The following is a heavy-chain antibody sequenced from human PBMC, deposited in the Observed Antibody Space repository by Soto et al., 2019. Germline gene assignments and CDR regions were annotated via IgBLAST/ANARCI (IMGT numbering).Heavy chain of an antibody. CDR2: ISPLGDYI. CDR3: AIQGNEGTATVAYSIVY. Sequence: GGSLRLSCAASAFTFSNFAMTWVRQTPRKGLEWLSSISPLGDYIYYADSVKGRFTVSRDNSKNTLYLQMTSLRVEDTATYYCAIQGNEGTATVAYSIVYWARGTLVTVSS. CDR1: AFTFSNFA. J-gene: IGHJ4*02. V-gene: IGHV3-23*01. D-gene: IGHD6-19*01.